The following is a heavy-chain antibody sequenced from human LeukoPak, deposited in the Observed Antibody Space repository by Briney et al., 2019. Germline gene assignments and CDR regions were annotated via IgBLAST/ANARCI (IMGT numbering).Heavy chain of an antibody. Sequence: GEPLKISCQGSGYSFTSYWIGWVRQMPGKGLEWMGIIYPGDSDTRYSPSFQGQVTISADNSNSTAYLQWSSLKASDTAMYYCARGGPLLVEDRGGAFDIWGQGTMGTVSS. J-gene: IGHJ3*02. CDR2: IYPGDSDT. D-gene: IGHD2-21*02. CDR3: ARGGPLLVEDRGGAFDI. CDR1: GYSFTSYW. V-gene: IGHV5-51*01.